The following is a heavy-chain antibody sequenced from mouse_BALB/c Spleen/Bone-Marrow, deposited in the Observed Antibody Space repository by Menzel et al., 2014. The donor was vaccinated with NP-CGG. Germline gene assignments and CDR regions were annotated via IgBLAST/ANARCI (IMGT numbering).Heavy chain of an antibody. CDR2: INPYNDGT. CDR1: GYTFSAYV. D-gene: IGHD2-4*01. CDR3: AREGGLRRGDYYAMDY. V-gene: IGHV1-14*01. Sequence: VQLKQSGPELVKPGASVKMSCKASGYTFSAYVMHWVQQKPGQGLEWIGYINPYNDGTKYNEKFKGKATLTSDKSSSXXXXXXXXXXXEDSAVYYCAREGGLRRGDYYAMDYWGQGTSVTVSS. J-gene: IGHJ4*01.